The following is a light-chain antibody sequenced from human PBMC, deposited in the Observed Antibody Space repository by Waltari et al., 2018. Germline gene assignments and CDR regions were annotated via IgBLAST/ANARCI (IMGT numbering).Light chain of an antibody. V-gene: IGLV2-8*01. Sequence: QSALTHPPSASGSPGQSVTLSCPCTSSDVGGYNHVPWYQQHPGKAPKLMIYEVSKRPSGVPDRFSGSKSGNTASLTVSGLQAEDEADYYCSSYAGSNNPPVVFGGGTKLTVL. CDR1: SSDVGGYNH. CDR2: EVS. J-gene: IGLJ2*01. CDR3: SSYAGSNNPPVV.